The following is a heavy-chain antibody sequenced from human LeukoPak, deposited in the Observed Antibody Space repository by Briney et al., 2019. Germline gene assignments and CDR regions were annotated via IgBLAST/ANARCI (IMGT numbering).Heavy chain of an antibody. CDR2: IYPGDSDT. CDR3: ARHDGAYYGSGSSPFDY. Sequence: GESLKISCKGSGYSFTSYWIGWVRQMPGKGLEWMGIIYPGDSDTRYNPSFQGRVTMSADKSINTAYLQWSTLKASDTAVYYCARHDGAYYGSGSSPFDYWGQGTLVTVSS. J-gene: IGHJ4*02. D-gene: IGHD3-10*01. CDR1: GYSFTSYW. V-gene: IGHV5-51*01.